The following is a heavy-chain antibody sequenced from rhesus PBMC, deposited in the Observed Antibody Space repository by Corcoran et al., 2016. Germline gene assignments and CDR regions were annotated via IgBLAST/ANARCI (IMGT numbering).Heavy chain of an antibody. Sequence: QVQLQESGPGVVTPSETLSLTCAVSGGAISDSYRWSWIRKSPGKGPEWIGYIYVRSTSTSSNPSLISRVTVSNDTSENQFSLELSSVTAADTAVYYCAGDRYGNYVDGLDSWGQGVVVTVSS. CDR2: IYVRSTST. CDR3: AGDRYGNYVDGLDS. V-gene: IGHV4S10*01. D-gene: IGHD4-35*01. J-gene: IGHJ6*01. CDR1: GGAISDSYR.